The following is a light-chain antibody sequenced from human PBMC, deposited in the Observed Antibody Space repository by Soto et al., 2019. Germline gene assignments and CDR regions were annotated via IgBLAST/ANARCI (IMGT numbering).Light chain of an antibody. J-gene: IGKJ1*01. CDR1: QSINNR. V-gene: IGKV1-5*01. Sequence: IQMTQSPSTLSASIGVRVTITCRASQSINNRLAWYQQMPGKAPNLLIYDASSLESGVPSRFRGSGYEAEFTLTISGLQPDDFATYYCQQFIDGWTFGQGTKVDIK. CDR3: QQFIDGWT. CDR2: DAS.